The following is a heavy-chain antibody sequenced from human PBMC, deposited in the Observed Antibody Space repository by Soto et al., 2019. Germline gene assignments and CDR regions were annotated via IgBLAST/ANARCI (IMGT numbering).Heavy chain of an antibody. CDR3: ATKTVAVAGLD. V-gene: IGHV4-4*02. J-gene: IGHJ4*01. Sequence: QVQLQESGPGLVKPSGTLSLTCSVSGGSISSESFYWSWVRQHPGKGLEWIGEISHGGNTNYNPSLKXRXTXSXHKSNNQFSLSLSFVTAADTALYYCATKTVAVAGLDWGHGTPVTVSS. CDR1: GGSISSESFY. CDR2: ISHGGNT. D-gene: IGHD6-13*01.